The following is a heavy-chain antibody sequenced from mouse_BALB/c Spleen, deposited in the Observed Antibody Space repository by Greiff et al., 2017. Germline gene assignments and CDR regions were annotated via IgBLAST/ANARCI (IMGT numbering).Heavy chain of an antibody. CDR2: IYPGDGDT. CDR3: ARSWRGALYYFDY. J-gene: IGHJ2*01. Sequence: QVQLQQSGPELVKPGASVKISCKASGYAFSSSWMNWVKQRPGQGLEWIGRIYPGDGDTNYNGKFKGKATLTADKSSSTAYMQLSSLTSVDSAVYFCARSWRGALYYFDYWGQGTTLTVSS. V-gene: IGHV1-82*01. D-gene: IGHD3-1*01. CDR1: GYAFSSSW.